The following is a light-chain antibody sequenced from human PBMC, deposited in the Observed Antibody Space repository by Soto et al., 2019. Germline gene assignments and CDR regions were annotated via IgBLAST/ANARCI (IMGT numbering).Light chain of an antibody. V-gene: IGKV1-39*01. CDR3: QQSYKMPS. Sequence: IPLTQSPSSLAASVGARLTLTCRASRNVSIYLHWYQHKPGKGPTLLIHATSNLQIGVPSRFSGSGSGTEFTLTISSLEPEDFGTYYCQQSYKMPSFGQGTRMVIK. CDR1: RNVSIY. CDR2: ATS. J-gene: IGKJ5*01.